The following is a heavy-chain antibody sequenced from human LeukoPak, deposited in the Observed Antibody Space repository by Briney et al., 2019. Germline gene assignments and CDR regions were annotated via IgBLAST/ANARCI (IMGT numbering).Heavy chain of an antibody. V-gene: IGHV3-53*04. CDR1: GFTFSSYA. J-gene: IGHJ5*02. Sequence: GGSLRLSCAASGFTFSSYAMSWVRQAPGKGLEWVSVIYSGGSTYYADSVKGRFTISRHNSKNTLYLQMNSLRAEDTAVYYCARDLLHYYDSSGYPTPWGQGTLVTVSS. D-gene: IGHD3-22*01. CDR3: ARDLLHYYDSSGYPTP. CDR2: IYSGGST.